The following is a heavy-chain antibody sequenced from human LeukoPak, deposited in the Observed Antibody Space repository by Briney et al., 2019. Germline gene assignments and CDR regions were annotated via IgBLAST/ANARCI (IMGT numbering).Heavy chain of an antibody. D-gene: IGHD6-13*01. CDR2: ISYDGSNK. Sequence: PGRSLRLSCAASGFTFSSYAMHWVRQAPGKGLEWVAVISYDGSNKYYADSVKGRFTISRDNSKNTLYLQMNSLRAEDTAVYYCANAVWYSSSWPNLPIDYWGQGTLVTVSS. J-gene: IGHJ4*02. V-gene: IGHV3-30-3*01. CDR1: GFTFSSYA. CDR3: ANAVWYSSSWPNLPIDY.